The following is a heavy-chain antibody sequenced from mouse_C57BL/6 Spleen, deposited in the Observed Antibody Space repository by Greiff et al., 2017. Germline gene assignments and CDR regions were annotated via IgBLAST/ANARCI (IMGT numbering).Heavy chain of an antibody. CDR3: ARTNYDAMDY. V-gene: IGHV2-2*01. CDR2: IWSGGST. J-gene: IGHJ4*01. Sequence: VMLVESGPGLVQPSQCLSITCTVSGFSLTSYGVHWVRQSPGKGLEWLGVIWSGGSTDYNAAFISRLSISKDNSKSQVFFKMNSLQADDTAIYYCARTNYDAMDYWGQGTSVTVSS. CDR1: GFSLTSYG.